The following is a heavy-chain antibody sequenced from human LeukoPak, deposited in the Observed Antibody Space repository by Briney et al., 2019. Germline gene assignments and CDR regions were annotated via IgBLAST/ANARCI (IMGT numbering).Heavy chain of an antibody. Sequence: SETLSLTCTVSGGSISSYYWSWIRQPAGKGLEWIGRIYTSGSTNYNPSLKSRVTMSVDTSKNQFSLKLSSVTAADTAVYYCARDLLTSSQYSSGWYDAFDIWGQGTMVTVSS. CDR1: GGSISSYY. CDR3: ARDLLTSSQYSSGWYDAFDI. D-gene: IGHD6-19*01. V-gene: IGHV4-4*07. J-gene: IGHJ3*02. CDR2: IYTSGST.